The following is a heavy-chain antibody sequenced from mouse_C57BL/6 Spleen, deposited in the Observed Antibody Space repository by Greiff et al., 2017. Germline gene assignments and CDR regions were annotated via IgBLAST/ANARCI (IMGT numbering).Heavy chain of an antibody. CDR2: IDPEDGDT. J-gene: IGHJ2*01. V-gene: IGHV14-1*01. CDR1: GFNIKDYY. CDR3: TGTAQVPYYFDY. D-gene: IGHD3-2*02. Sequence: EVQLQQSGAELVRPGASVKLSCTASGFNIKDYYMYWVKQRPEQGLEWIGRIDPEDGDTEYAPKFQGKATMTADTSSNTAYLQLSSLTSEDTAVYYCTGTAQVPYYFDYWGQGTTLTVSS.